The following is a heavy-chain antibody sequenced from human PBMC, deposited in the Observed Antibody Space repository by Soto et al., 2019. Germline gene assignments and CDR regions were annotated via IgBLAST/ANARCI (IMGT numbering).Heavy chain of an antibody. V-gene: IGHV3-30-3*01. CDR1: GFAFDNYA. CDR3: ARYLVRGSITLNYYYYGLDV. Sequence: SLRLSCEASGFAFDNYAMHWVRQVPGKGLEWMAVISYDGHNKYYAESVEGRFTISRDNSINTLFLHMSGLRAEDTAVYYCARYLVRGSITLNYYYYGLDVWGQGTTVTVSS. J-gene: IGHJ6*02. D-gene: IGHD3-10*01. CDR2: ISYDGHNK.